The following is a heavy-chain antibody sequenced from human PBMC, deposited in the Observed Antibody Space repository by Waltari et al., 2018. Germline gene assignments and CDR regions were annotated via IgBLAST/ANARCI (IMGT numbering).Heavy chain of an antibody. J-gene: IGHJ4*02. CDR3: ARRGSGSLSPRGYYFDY. CDR2: IIPIFGTA. V-gene: IGHV1-69*12. D-gene: IGHD3-10*01. CDR1: GGTFSSYA. Sequence: QVQLVQSGAEVKKPGSSVKVSCKASGGTFSSYAISWVRQAPGQGLEWMGGIIPIFGTANYAQKFQGRVTMTADESTSTAYMELSSLRSEDTAVYYCARRGSGSLSPRGYYFDYWGQGTLVTVSS.